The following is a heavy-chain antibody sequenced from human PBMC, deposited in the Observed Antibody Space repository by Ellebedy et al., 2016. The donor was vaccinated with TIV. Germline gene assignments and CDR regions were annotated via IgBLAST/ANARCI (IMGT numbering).Heavy chain of an antibody. J-gene: IGHJ6*02. V-gene: IGHV1-18*01. CDR2: IRAYNGNT. D-gene: IGHD3-16*01. Sequence: AASAKVSCKASGYTFTKYAISWVRQAPGQGLEWLGWIRAYNGNTNYPQRFQGRVTMTTRSSTSTAYVELRTLRSYDTAVYYCARAEVSPGLEGGNGLDVWGQGTTVTVSS. CDR3: ARAEVSPGLEGGNGLDV. CDR1: GYTFTKYA.